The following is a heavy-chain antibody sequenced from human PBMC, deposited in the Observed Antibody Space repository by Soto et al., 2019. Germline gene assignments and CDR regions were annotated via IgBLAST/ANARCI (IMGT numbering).Heavy chain of an antibody. J-gene: IGHJ4*02. V-gene: IGHV3-30-3*01. CDR2: ISYDGSNK. D-gene: IGHD3-3*01. Sequence: GGSLRLSCAASGFTFSSYAMHWVRQAPGKGLEWAAVISYDGSNKYYADSVKGRFTISRDNSKNTLYLQMNSLRAEDTAVYYCARGPYHYDFWSGYPYYFDYWGQGTLVTVSS. CDR3: ARGPYHYDFWSGYPYYFDY. CDR1: GFTFSSYA.